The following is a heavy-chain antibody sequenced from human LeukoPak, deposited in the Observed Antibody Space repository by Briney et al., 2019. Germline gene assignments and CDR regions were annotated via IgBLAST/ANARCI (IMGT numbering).Heavy chain of an antibody. J-gene: IGHJ6*03. Sequence: GGSLRLSCAASGFTFSSYAMSWVRQAPGKGLEWVSSISSSSSYIYYADSVKGRFTISRDNAKNSLYLQMNSLRAEDTAVYYCARVSYYDSSGYPYYMDVWGKGTTVTISS. CDR1: GFTFSSYA. CDR2: ISSSSSYI. V-gene: IGHV3-21*01. CDR3: ARVSYYDSSGYPYYMDV. D-gene: IGHD3-22*01.